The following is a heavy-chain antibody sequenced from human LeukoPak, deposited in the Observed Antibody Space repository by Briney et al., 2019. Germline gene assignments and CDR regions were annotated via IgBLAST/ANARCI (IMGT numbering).Heavy chain of an antibody. J-gene: IGHJ4*02. Sequence: TGGSLRLSCAASGFAFSKYAMNWVRQAPGKGLEWVSVISGNGDTYYADSVRGRSTIARDDSKNTLYLQMNSLRAEDTAVYYCAKDLNWGSHSFFDNWGQGTLVTVSS. CDR2: ISGNGDT. V-gene: IGHV3-23*01. CDR3: AKDLNWGSHSFFDN. CDR1: GFAFSKYA. D-gene: IGHD7-27*01.